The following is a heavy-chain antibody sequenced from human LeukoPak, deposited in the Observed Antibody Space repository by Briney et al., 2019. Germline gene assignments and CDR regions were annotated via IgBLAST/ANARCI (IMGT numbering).Heavy chain of an antibody. CDR3: ATYYGDYVGWFDP. J-gene: IGHJ5*02. D-gene: IGHD4-17*01. CDR1: GDSISSGDYY. Sequence: SETLSLTCTVSGDSISSGDYYWSWIRQPPGKGLEWIGYIYYSGSTYYNPSLKSRVTISVDTSKNQFSLKLSSVTAADTAVYYCATYYGDYVGWFDPWGQGTLVTVSS. CDR2: IYYSGST. V-gene: IGHV4-30-4*01.